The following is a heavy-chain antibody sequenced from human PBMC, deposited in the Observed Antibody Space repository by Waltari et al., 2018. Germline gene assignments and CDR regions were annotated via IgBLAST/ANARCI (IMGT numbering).Heavy chain of an antibody. CDR3: ARRDVLTGFLDY. CDR1: GFTFSTFP. V-gene: IGHV3-64*01. J-gene: IGHJ4*02. D-gene: IGHD3-9*01. CDR2: IRTKEFDT. Sequence: EVQLVESGGGLVHPGGSLRLSCAASGFTFSTFPMHWVRQAPGKGLECVSAIRTKEFDTYYANSVKGRFTISRDNSKNTLYLQMGSLRVEDMAVYYCARRDVLTGFLDYWGQGTLVTVSS.